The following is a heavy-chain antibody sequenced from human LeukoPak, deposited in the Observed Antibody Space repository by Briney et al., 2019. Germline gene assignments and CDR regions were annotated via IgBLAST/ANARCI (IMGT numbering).Heavy chain of an antibody. CDR3: ARAEWGYSSGWLDY. V-gene: IGHV3-23*01. CDR1: GFTFSTYS. J-gene: IGHJ4*02. CDR2: ISVSGART. Sequence: GGSLRLSCAASGFTFSTYSMTWVRQAPGKGLECASAISVSGARTDNAGSVKGRFPIYRDNSKNTLYLQMSSLRAEDTAVYYCARAEWGYSSGWLDYWGQGPLVTVSS. D-gene: IGHD6-19*01.